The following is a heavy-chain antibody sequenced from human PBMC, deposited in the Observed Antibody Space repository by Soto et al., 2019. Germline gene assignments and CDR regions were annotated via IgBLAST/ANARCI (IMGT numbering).Heavy chain of an antibody. Sequence: SGPTLVNPTQTLTLICTFSGFSLSTSGVGVGWIRQPPGKALEWLALIYWDDDKRYSPSLKSRLTITKDTSKNQVVLTMTNMDPVDTATYYCAHISVLPHDPYRDYWGQGTLVTVSS. V-gene: IGHV2-5*02. CDR1: GFSLSTSGVG. CDR2: IYWDDDK. J-gene: IGHJ4*02. D-gene: IGHD1-1*01. CDR3: AHISVLPHDPYRDY.